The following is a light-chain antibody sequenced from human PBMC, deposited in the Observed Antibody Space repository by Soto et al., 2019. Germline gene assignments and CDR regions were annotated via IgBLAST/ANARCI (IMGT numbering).Light chain of an antibody. CDR1: QDVSIF. Sequence: EILLAQSPATLSLSPGERATLSCKASQDVSIFLAWYQQKPGQAPRLLIHDASNRATGVPARFSGSGSARDFTLTITSLEPEDFAVYYCQQRSTWLYTFGQGTKLEV. CDR2: DAS. CDR3: QQRSTWLYT. J-gene: IGKJ2*01. V-gene: IGKV3-11*02.